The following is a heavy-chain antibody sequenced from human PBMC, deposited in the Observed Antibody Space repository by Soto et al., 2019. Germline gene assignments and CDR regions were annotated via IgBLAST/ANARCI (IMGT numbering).Heavy chain of an antibody. CDR1: GYTFTSYA. D-gene: IGHD2-15*01. J-gene: IGHJ6*02. V-gene: IGHV1-3*01. CDR3: AASGPYCSGGSCYHYYYYGMDV. Sequence: ASVKVSCKASGYTFTSYAMHWVRQAPGQRLEWMGWINAGNGNTKYSQKFQERVTITRDMSTSTAYMELSSLRSEDTAVYYCAASGPYCSGGSCYHYYYYGMDVWGQGTTVTVSS. CDR2: INAGNGNT.